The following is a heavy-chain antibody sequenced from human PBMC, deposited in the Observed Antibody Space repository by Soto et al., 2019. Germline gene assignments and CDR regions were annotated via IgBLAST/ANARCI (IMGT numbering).Heavy chain of an antibody. CDR2: IYPGDSDT. CDR1: GYSFTIYW. CDR3: ARXVVVVAATTYYYYCMDV. Sequence: GESLKISCKGSGYSFTIYWIGWVRQMPGKGLEWMGIIYPGDSDTRYSPSFQGQVTISADKSISTAYLQWSSLKASDTAMYYCARXVVVVAATTYYYYCMDVWGQGTTVTVSS. V-gene: IGHV5-51*01. D-gene: IGHD2-15*01. J-gene: IGHJ6*02.